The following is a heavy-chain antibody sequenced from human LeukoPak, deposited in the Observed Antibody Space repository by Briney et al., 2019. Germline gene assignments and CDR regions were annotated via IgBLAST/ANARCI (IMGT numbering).Heavy chain of an antibody. Sequence: GGSLRLSCAASGSTFSSYWMSWVRQAPGKGLEWVANIKQDGSEKYYVDSVKGRFTISRDNAKNSLYLQMNSLRAEDTAVYYCARNLLYYYDSSGYSAFDIWGQGTMVTVSS. CDR1: GSTFSSYW. V-gene: IGHV3-7*03. J-gene: IGHJ3*02. CDR3: ARNLLYYYDSSGYSAFDI. D-gene: IGHD3-22*01. CDR2: IKQDGSEK.